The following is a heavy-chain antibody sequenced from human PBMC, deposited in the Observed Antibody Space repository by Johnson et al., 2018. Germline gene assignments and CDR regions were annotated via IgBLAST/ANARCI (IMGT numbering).Heavy chain of an antibody. V-gene: IGHV3-9*01. CDR3: AKGASWNYGDYGSGSSKYFQH. J-gene: IGHJ1*01. Sequence: LEWVSGISWNSGSIGYADSVKGRFTISRDNAKNSLYLQMNSLRAEDTALYYCAKGASWNYGDYGSGSSKYFQHWGQGTLVTVSS. D-gene: IGHD4-17*01. CDR2: ISWNSGSI.